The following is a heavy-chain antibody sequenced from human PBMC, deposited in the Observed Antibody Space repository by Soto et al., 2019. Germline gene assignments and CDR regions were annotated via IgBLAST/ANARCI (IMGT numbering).Heavy chain of an antibody. J-gene: IGHJ6*02. D-gene: IGHD2-21*02. CDR1: GGSISSSHW. CDR3: VRDADETAIVPAPWLV. CDR2: IYHSGST. Sequence: SETLSLTCAVSGGSISSSHWWGWVRQAPGKGLEWIGEIYHSGSTNYNPSLKSRITMSVDKSKNQFSVNLSSVTAADTAVYYCVRDADETAIVPAPWLVWGRGTMVTVSS. V-gene: IGHV4-4*02.